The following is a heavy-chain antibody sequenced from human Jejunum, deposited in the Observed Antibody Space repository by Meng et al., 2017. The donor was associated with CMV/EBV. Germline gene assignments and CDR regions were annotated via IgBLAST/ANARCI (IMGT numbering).Heavy chain of an antibody. V-gene: IGHV4-39*07. CDR1: GGSISGINYY. CDR2: LYYSGST. Sequence: CTVSGGSISGINYYWGWIRQSPGQGLEWIGNLYYSGSTYYNTALKSQFTISVDTSKSQFSLKLSSVTAADTAVYYCARGTTISTYDYWGQGTLVTVSS. D-gene: IGHD4-11*01. J-gene: IGHJ4*02. CDR3: ARGTTISTYDY.